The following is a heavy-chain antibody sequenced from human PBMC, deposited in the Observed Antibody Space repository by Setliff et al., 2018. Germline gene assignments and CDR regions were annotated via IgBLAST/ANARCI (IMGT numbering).Heavy chain of an antibody. CDR1: GDSMNDNH. V-gene: IGHV4-4*08. CDR3: ARGVSSVSWTPRY. Sequence: PSETLSLTCNVSGDSMNDNHWTWIRQPPGKGLEWMGYIYTSGGTNYNPSLKSRVTISVDMSKNQSSLKLSSVIAADTAVYYCARGVSSVSWTPRYWGRGILVTVSS. J-gene: IGHJ4*02. D-gene: IGHD6-19*01. CDR2: IYTSGGT.